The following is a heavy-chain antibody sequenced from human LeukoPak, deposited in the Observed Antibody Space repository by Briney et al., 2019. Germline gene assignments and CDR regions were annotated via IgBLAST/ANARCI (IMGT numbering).Heavy chain of an antibody. J-gene: IGHJ6*02. CDR2: ISSSGSTI. Sequence: PGGSLRLSCAASGFTFSDYYMSWIRQAPGKGLEWVSYISSSGSTIYYADSVKGRFTISRDNAKNSLYLQMSSLRAEDTAVYYCARAGAHGYCSSTSCSYYYYYGMDVWGQGTTVTVSS. D-gene: IGHD2-2*01. CDR3: ARAGAHGYCSSTSCSYYYYYGMDV. V-gene: IGHV3-11*01. CDR1: GFTFSDYY.